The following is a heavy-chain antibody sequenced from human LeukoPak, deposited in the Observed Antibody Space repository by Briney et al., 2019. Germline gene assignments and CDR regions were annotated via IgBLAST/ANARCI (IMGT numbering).Heavy chain of an antibody. J-gene: IGHJ4*02. CDR3: AKEARITIFGVVISGKAEFDY. D-gene: IGHD3-3*01. V-gene: IGHV3-23*01. Sequence: GGSLRLSCAASGFTFSSYAMSWVRQAPGKGLEWVSAISGSGGSTYYADSVKGRFTISGDNSKNTLYLQMNSLRAEDTAVYYCAKEARITIFGVVISGKAEFDYWGQGTLVTVSS. CDR1: GFTFSSYA. CDR2: ISGSGGST.